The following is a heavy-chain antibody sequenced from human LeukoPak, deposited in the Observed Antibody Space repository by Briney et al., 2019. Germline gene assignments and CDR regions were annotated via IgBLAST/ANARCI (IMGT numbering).Heavy chain of an antibody. CDR1: GFTFSRYS. J-gene: IGHJ4*02. V-gene: IGHV3-48*04. CDR2: ITNSSSTI. CDR3: TTAKNDH. Sequence: GGSLRLSCAASGFTFSRYSMNWVRQAPGKGLEWVSYITNSSSTIFYADSVKGRFTISRDNAKNSPYLQMSSLRAEDTAVYYCTTAKNDHWGQGTLVTVSS.